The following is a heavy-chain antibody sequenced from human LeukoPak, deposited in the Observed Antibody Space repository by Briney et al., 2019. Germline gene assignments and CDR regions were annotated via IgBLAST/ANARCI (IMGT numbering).Heavy chain of an antibody. CDR1: GGSFSGYY. D-gene: IGHD3-22*01. V-gene: IGHV4-34*01. CDR2: INHSGST. CDR3: ASETYYYDSSGYYWDDAFDI. J-gene: IGHJ3*02. Sequence: PSETLSLTCAVYGGSFSGYYWSWIRQPPGKGLEWIGEINHSGSTNYNPSLKSRVTISVDTSKNQFSLKLSSVTAADTAVYYCASETYYYDSSGYYWDDAFDIWGQGTMVTVSS.